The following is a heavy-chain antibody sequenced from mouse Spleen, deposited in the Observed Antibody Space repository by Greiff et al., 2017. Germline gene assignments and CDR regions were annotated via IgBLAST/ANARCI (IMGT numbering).Heavy chain of an antibody. J-gene: IGHJ1*01. V-gene: IGHV1S137*01. CDR3: ARCRDYGSSYWYFDV. Sequence: VQLQQSGAELVRPGVSVKISCKGSGYTFTDYAMHWVKQSHAKSLEWIGVISTYYGDASYNQKFKGKATMTVDKSSSTAYMELARLTSEDSAIYYCARCRDYGSSYWYFDVWGAGTTVTVSS. CDR1: GYTFTDYA. CDR2: ISTYYGDA. D-gene: IGHD1-1*01.